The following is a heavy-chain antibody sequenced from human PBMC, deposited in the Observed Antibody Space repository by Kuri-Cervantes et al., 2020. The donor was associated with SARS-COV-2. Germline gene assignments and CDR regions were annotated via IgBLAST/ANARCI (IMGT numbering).Heavy chain of an antibody. CDR3: AKVPPRVAWYFDL. CDR2: IYSGGST. J-gene: IGHJ2*01. Sequence: GGSLRLSCAASGFTVSSNYMSWVRQAPGKGLEWVSVIYSGGSTYYADSVKGRFTISRDNSKNTVYLQIYSLRAEDTAVYYCAKVPPRVAWYFDLWGRGTLVTVSS. V-gene: IGHV3-53*01. CDR1: GFTVSSNY. D-gene: IGHD2-15*01.